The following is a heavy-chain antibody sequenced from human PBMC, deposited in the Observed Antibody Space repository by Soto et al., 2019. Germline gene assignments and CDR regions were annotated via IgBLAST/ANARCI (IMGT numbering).Heavy chain of an antibody. D-gene: IGHD1-7*01. CDR2: IHSGGDT. CDR1: GFAVSSNY. J-gene: IGHJ6*02. V-gene: IGHV3-66*01. Sequence: EVQLVESGGDLVQPGGSLRLSCAASGFAVSSNYMTWVRQAPGKGLEWVSVIHSGGDTHYADSVRGRFTISRDNSKNTLYLQINRLRAEDTAVYYCARSRTGTTYGGMDVWGQGTTVTVSS. CDR3: ARSRTGTTYGGMDV.